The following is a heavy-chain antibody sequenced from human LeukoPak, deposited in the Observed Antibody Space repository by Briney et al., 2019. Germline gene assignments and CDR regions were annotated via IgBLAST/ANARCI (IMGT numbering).Heavy chain of an antibody. CDR2: IYYSGST. D-gene: IGHD5-18*01. V-gene: IGHV4-61*01. CDR1: GGSVSSGSYY. Sequence: SETLSLTCTVSGGSVSSGSYYWSWIRQPPGKGLEWIGYIYYSGSTNYNPSLKSRVTISVDTSKNQFSLKLSSVTAADTAVYYCAGGYNDAFDIWGQGTMVTVSS. CDR3: AGGYNDAFDI. J-gene: IGHJ3*02.